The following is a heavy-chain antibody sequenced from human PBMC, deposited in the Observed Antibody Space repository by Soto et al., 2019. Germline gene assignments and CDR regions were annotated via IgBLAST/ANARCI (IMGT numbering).Heavy chain of an antibody. CDR3: AKDRIGSGWNRRDAFDI. CDR1: GFTFSSYA. Sequence: EVQLLESGGGLVQPGGSLRLSCAASGFTFSSYAMSWVRQAPGKGLEWVSAISGSGGSTYYADSVKGRFTISRDKSKNTLYLQMNSLRAEDTAVYYCAKDRIGSGWNRRDAFDIWGQGTMVTVSS. CDR2: ISGSGGST. J-gene: IGHJ3*02. V-gene: IGHV3-23*01. D-gene: IGHD6-19*01.